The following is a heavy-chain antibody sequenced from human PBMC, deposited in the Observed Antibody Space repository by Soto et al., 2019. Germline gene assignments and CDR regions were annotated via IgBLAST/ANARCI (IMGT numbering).Heavy chain of an antibody. J-gene: IGHJ5*02. CDR1: GFTFSSYR. Sequence: EVQLVESGGGLVKPGGSLRLSCAASGFTFSSYRMNWVRQAPGKGLEWVSSISSGSSFIYYADSVKGRFTISRDNAKNSLYLQMSSLRAEDTAVYYCARDAGIERAGDWFDPWGQGTLVTVSS. D-gene: IGHD6-13*01. CDR3: ARDAGIERAGDWFDP. CDR2: ISSGSSFI. V-gene: IGHV3-21*01.